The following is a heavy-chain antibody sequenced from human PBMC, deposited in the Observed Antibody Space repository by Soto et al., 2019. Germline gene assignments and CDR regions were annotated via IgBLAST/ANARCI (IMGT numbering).Heavy chain of an antibody. V-gene: IGHV3-66*01. CDR1: GFSVSSNY. CDR2: IYSGGST. Sequence: VQLVESGGGLVQPGGSLRLSCAASGFSVSSNYMSWVRQAPGKGLEWVSVIYSGGSTYYADCVKGRFTISRDNAKNTLYLQMNSLRAEDTAVYYCARAAGYCSGGSCYTDDGFDIWGQGTMVTVSS. CDR3: ARAAGYCSGGSCYTDDGFDI. D-gene: IGHD2-15*01. J-gene: IGHJ3*02.